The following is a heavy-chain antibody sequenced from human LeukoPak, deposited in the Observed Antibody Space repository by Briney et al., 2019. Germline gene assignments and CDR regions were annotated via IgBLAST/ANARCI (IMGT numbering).Heavy chain of an antibody. J-gene: IGHJ6*03. CDR2: ISYDGSNK. CDR1: GFTFSSYG. V-gene: IGHV3-30*18. CDR3: AKEAVNYYGSGSYMYYYYYYYMDV. Sequence: PGGSLRLSCAASGFTFSSYGMHWVRRAPGKGLEWVAVISYDGSNKYYADSVKGRFTISRDNSKNTLYLQMNSLRAEDTAVYYCAKEAVNYYGSGSYMYYYYYYYMDVWGKGTTVTVSS. D-gene: IGHD3-10*01.